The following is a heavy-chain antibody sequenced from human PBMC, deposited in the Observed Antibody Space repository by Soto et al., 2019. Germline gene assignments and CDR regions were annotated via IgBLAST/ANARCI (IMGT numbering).Heavy chain of an antibody. D-gene: IGHD3-10*01. V-gene: IGHV4-59*02. CDR3: AKFRDGFYYYYGMDV. Sequence: QVQLQESGPGLVKPSETLSLTCTVSGGAVTTYHWTWIRQPPGKGLEWIGYIYNSGNTNYSPSLKSRVTMSIDTSKNQVSLNLNSVTAADSAMYYCAKFRDGFYYYYGMDVWGQGTSVTVS. CDR2: IYNSGNT. J-gene: IGHJ6*02. CDR1: GGAVTTYH.